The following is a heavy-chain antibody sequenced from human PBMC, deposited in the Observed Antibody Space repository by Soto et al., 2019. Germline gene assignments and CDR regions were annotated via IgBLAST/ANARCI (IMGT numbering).Heavy chain of an antibody. Sequence: QITLEESGPTLVKPTQTLTLTCTFSGFSLSTNGVGVGWIRQPPGKALEWLALIYWDDDMHYSPFLMSRLTITKDASKTQVFLRMPHMQPIDTATYYCARWTRTSATSLNWFDPWGQGTLVSVSS. CDR2: IYWDDDM. J-gene: IGHJ5*02. D-gene: IGHD1-1*01. V-gene: IGHV2-5*02. CDR3: ARWTRTSATSLNWFDP. CDR1: GFSLSTNGVG.